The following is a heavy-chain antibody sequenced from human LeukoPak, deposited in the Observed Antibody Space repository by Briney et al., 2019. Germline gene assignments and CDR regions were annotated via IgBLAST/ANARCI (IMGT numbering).Heavy chain of an antibody. CDR1: GGSISSSSYY. J-gene: IGHJ6*03. V-gene: IGHV4-39*07. D-gene: IGHD3-10*01. CDR2: IYYSGST. CDR3: ARDNLVRGLFYYMDV. Sequence: SETLSLTCTVSGGSISSSSYYWGWIRQPPGKGLEWIGSIYYSGSTYYNPSLKSRVTISVDTSKNQFSLKLSSVTAADTAVYYCARDNLVRGLFYYMDVWGKGTTVTVSS.